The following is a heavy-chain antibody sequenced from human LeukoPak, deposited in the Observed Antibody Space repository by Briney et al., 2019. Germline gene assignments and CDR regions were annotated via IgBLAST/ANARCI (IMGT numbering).Heavy chain of an antibody. V-gene: IGHV3-74*01. CDR3: ARDGGGTTPYDC. Sequence: GGSLRLSCAASGFTLSDYWMNWVRQAPGKGPVWVSHISPDGRNIAYADSVKGRFTISRDSAKSTLYLQMNSLRVGDTAVYYCARDGGGTTPYDCWGQGTLVTVSS. J-gene: IGHJ4*02. CDR2: ISPDGRNI. CDR1: GFTLSDYW. D-gene: IGHD1-7*01.